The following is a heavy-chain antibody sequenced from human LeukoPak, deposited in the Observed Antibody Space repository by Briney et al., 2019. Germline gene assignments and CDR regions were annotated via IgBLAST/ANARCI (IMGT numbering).Heavy chain of an antibody. J-gene: IGHJ4*02. CDR2: IRGSDGLT. D-gene: IGHD5-12*01. CDR3: AKGRVDSGYSAVDF. CDR1: GFTFSSYA. Sequence: GGSLRLSCAASGFTFSSYAMTWVRQAPGKGLKWVSCIRGSDGLTYYADSVKGRFTSARDNSMNTLYLQMNTLRAEDTAVYYCAKGRVDSGYSAVDFWGKGTLVTVSP. V-gene: IGHV3-23*01.